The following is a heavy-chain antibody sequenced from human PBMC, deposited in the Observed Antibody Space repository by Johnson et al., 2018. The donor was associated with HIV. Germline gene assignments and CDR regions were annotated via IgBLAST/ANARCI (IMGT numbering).Heavy chain of an antibody. J-gene: IGHJ3*02. CDR3: GKDSGVQGVIITGAFDI. CDR2: ISWSSGSI. V-gene: IGHV3-20*04. CDR1: GFTFGDYG. Sequence: VQLVESGGGLVQPGGSLRLSCAASGFTFGDYGMSWVRQPPGTGLEWVSGISWSSGSIGYADSVTGPSTTSRDNAKNSLYLQMNSLRAEDRAVYYCGKDSGVQGVIITGAFDIWGQGTMVTVSS. D-gene: IGHD3-10*01.